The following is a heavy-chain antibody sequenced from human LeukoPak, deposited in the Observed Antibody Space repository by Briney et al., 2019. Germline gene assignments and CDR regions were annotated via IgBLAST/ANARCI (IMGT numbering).Heavy chain of an antibody. CDR2: ISGSGGST. CDR1: GFTFSSYA. D-gene: IGHD3-10*01. J-gene: IGHJ4*02. CDR3: AKAPRYYGSGRLDY. Sequence: GGSLRLSCAASGFTFSSYAMSWVRQAPGKGLEWVSAISGSGGSTYYADSVKGRFTISKDNSKNTLYLQMNSLRAEDTAVYYCAKAPRYYGSGRLDYWGQGTLVTVSS. V-gene: IGHV3-23*01.